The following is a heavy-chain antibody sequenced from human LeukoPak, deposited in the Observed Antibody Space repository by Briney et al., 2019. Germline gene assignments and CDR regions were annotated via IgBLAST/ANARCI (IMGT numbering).Heavy chain of an antibody. V-gene: IGHV4-30-2*01. CDR3: ARAGQPPYYYYYMDV. CDR1: GGSISSGGYY. J-gene: IGHJ6*03. CDR2: IYHSGST. Sequence: SETLSLTCTVSGGSISSGGYYWSWIRQPSGKGLEWIGYIYHSGSTYYNPSLKSRVTVSVDRSKNQFSLKLSSVTAADTAVYYCARAGQPPYYYYYMDVWGKGTTVTVSS.